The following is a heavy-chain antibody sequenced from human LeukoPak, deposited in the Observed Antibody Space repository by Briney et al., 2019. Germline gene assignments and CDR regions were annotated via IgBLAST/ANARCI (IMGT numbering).Heavy chain of an antibody. J-gene: IGHJ4*02. D-gene: IGHD4-11*01. CDR2: ISSSGSTI. CDR1: GFTFSNYN. Sequence: GGSLRLSCAASGFTFSNYNMNWVRQAPGKGLEWVSYISSSGSTIYYADSVKGRFTISRDNAKNSLYLQMNSLRAEDTAVYYCARDYRAFDYWGQGTLVTVSS. CDR3: ARDYRAFDY. V-gene: IGHV3-48*04.